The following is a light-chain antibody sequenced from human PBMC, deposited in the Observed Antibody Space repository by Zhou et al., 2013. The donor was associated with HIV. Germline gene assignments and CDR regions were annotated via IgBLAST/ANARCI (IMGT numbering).Light chain of an antibody. Sequence: EVVLTQSPGTLSLSPGERATLSCRASQSVSSNYLAWYQQKPGQAPRLLIYGASSRAAGIPDRFSGSGSGTDFTLTISRLEPEDFAVYYCQQYGSSPLFTFGPGDQSGYQT. CDR1: QSVSSNY. CDR2: GAS. J-gene: IGKJ3*01. V-gene: IGKV3-20*01. CDR3: QQYGSSPLFT.